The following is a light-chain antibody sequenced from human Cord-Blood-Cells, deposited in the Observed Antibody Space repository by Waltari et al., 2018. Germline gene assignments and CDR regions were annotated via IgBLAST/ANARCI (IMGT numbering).Light chain of an antibody. CDR1: QSVSSSY. Sequence: EIVLTQSPGTLSLSPGERATLSCRASQSVSSSYLAWYQQKPGQAPRVLIYGASSRATGSPDRFSGSGSGTDFTLTISRLEPEDFGVYYCQQYGSSPPWTFGQGTKVEIK. CDR2: GAS. J-gene: IGKJ1*01. CDR3: QQYGSSPPWT. V-gene: IGKV3-20*01.